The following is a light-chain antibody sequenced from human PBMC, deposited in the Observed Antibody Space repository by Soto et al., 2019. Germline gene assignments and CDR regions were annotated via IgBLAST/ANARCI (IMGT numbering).Light chain of an antibody. CDR3: SSDTSSSTLLYV. CDR2: DVS. CDR1: SSDVGGYNY. V-gene: IGLV2-14*01. Sequence: QSALTQPASVSGSPGQSITISCTGTSSDVGGYNYVSWYQQHPGKAPKLMIYDVSNRPSGVSNRFSGSKSGNTASLTIYGLQAEDEADYYCSSDTSSSTLLYVFGTGTKLTVL. J-gene: IGLJ1*01.